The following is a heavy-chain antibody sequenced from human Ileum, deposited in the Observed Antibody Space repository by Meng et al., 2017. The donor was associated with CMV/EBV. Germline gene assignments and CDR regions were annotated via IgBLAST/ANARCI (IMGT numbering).Heavy chain of an antibody. J-gene: IGHJ6*02. Sequence: LSCAASGFKFDAYAMHSVRQAPRKGLEWVSGLKFNSAAIGYADSAKGRFTISRDNAKNSLYLQMNCLRPEDTALYFCVKDRRGGFYDGMEVWGQGTKVTVSS. V-gene: IGHV3-9*01. CDR2: LKFNSAAI. CDR1: GFKFDAYA. D-gene: IGHD6-25*01. CDR3: VKDRRGGFYDGMEV.